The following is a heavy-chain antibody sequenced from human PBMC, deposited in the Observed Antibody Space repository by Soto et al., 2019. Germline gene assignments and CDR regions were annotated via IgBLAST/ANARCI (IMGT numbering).Heavy chain of an antibody. CDR2: IIPILGIA. CDR3: ARGGGYDAPDY. V-gene: IGHV1-69*02. J-gene: IGHJ4*02. Sequence: QVQLVQSGAEVKKPGSSVKVFCKASGGTFSSYTISWVRQAPGQGLEWMGRIIPILGIANYAQKFQGRVTITADKSTSTAYMELSSLRSEDTAAYYCARGGGYDAPDYWGQGTLVTVSS. D-gene: IGHD5-12*01. CDR1: GGTFSSYT.